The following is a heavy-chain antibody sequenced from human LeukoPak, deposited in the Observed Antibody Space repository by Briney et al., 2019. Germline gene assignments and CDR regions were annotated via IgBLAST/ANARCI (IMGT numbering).Heavy chain of an antibody. Sequence: GGSLRLSCAASGFTFSKYELNWGRQAPGKGLEWVLYISSSGDTKYYADSVKGRFSISRENAKSSLYLQMERLRAEDKGTYYFTSHGSANSLDYSGQGTLVTVSS. V-gene: IGHV3-48*03. CDR2: ISSSGDTK. J-gene: IGHJ4*02. D-gene: IGHD2-21*01. CDR1: GFTFSKYE. CDR3: TSHGSANSLDY.